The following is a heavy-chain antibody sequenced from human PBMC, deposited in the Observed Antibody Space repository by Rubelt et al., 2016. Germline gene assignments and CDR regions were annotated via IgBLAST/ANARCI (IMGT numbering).Heavy chain of an antibody. CDR1: GGSISSHY. V-gene: IGHV4-59*11. CDR2: IYHSGST. D-gene: IGHD1-20*01. Sequence: QVQLQESGPGLVKPSETLSLTCTVSGGSISSHYWSWIRQPPGKGLEWIAYIYHSGSTSYNPSLKSRVTISVDTSKNQFSLKLSAVTAADTAVYYCARDIGVTGIHSYYYGMDVWGQGTTVTVSS. J-gene: IGHJ6*02. CDR3: ARDIGVTGIHSYYYGMDV.